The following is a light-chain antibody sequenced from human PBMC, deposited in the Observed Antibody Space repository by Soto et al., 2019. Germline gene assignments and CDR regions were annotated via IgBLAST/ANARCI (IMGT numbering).Light chain of an antibody. Sequence: EVVMTQSPATLSMSPGERATLSCRASQSVSSSLAWYQQKPGQAPRLLIYGASTRATGIPDRFSGSGSETDFTLTISSLQAEDFAIYYCQQYNNWLTFGQGTKVEIK. CDR1: QSVSSS. CDR3: QQYNNWLT. V-gene: IGKV3-15*01. J-gene: IGKJ1*01. CDR2: GAS.